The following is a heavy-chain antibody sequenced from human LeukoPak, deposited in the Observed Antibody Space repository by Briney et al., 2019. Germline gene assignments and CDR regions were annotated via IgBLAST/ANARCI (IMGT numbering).Heavy chain of an antibody. V-gene: IGHV3-7*04. CDR1: GFTFSSYW. J-gene: IGHJ3*02. D-gene: IGHD3-22*01. CDR2: MKQDGSER. Sequence: GGALRLSCAASGFTFSSYWMSWVRQAPGEGLEWVANMKQDGSERYYVDSVKGRFAISRDNAKNSLYLQMNSLRAEDTAVYYCARRYDSSGYEAFDIWGQGTMVTVSS. CDR3: ARRYDSSGYEAFDI.